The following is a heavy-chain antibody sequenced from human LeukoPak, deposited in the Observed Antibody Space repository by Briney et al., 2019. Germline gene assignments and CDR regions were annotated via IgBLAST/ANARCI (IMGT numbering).Heavy chain of an antibody. J-gene: IGHJ5*02. V-gene: IGHV1-46*03. CDR1: GYTFTSYY. CDR3: ARGFLTYYDFWSGYYNFLWFDP. D-gene: IGHD3-3*01. CDR2: INPSGGST. Sequence: GASVKVSCKASGYTFTSYYMHWVRQAPGQGLEWMGIINPSGGSTSYAQKFQGRVTMPRDTSTSTVYMELSSLRSEDTAVYYCARGFLTYYDFWSGYYNFLWFDPWGQGTLVTVSS.